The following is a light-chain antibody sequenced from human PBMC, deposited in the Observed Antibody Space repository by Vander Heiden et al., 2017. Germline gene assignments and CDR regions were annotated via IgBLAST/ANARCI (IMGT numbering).Light chain of an antibody. CDR1: QSISTY. V-gene: IGKV1-39*01. CDR2: AAS. J-gene: IGKJ2*01. CDR3: QQSYSTPHT. Sequence: DIQMTQSPSSLSASVGDRVAITCRASQSISTYLNLYQQKPGKAPKLLIYAASSLQSDVPSRFSGRTSETEFTLTINSLQPEDLATYYCQQSYSTPHTFGQGTKLEIK.